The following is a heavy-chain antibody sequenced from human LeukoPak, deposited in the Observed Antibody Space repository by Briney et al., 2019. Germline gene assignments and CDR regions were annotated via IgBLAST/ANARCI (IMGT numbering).Heavy chain of an antibody. V-gene: IGHV4-31*03. D-gene: IGHD5-18*01. CDR3: ARDQGYSYGTFDP. CDR1: GGSISSGGYY. Sequence: SETLSLTCTVSGGSISSGGYYWSWIRQHPGKGLEWIGYIYYSGSTYYNPSLKSRVTISVDTSKNQFSLKLSSVTAADTAVYYCARDQGYSYGTFDPWGRGTLVTVSS. J-gene: IGHJ5*02. CDR2: IYYSGST.